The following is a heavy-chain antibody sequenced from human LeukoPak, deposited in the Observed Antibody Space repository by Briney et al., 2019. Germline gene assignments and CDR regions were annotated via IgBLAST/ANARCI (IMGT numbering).Heavy chain of an antibody. D-gene: IGHD1-26*01. CDR3: AREPGAFDH. CDR1: RFTFSDYF. Sequence: GGSLRLSCAASRFTFSDYFMSWLRQAPGKGLEWGSYISSSGNTIYYADSVKGRFTISRDNAKNSLYLQMNSLRAEDTAVYYCAREPGAFDHWGQGTLVTVSS. J-gene: IGHJ4*02. V-gene: IGHV3-11*01. CDR2: ISSSGNTI.